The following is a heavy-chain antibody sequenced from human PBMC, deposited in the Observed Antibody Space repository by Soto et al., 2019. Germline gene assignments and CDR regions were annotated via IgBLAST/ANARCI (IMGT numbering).Heavy chain of an antibody. CDR3: ARWGDYVYFWGIYRYGYFAY. CDR2: IIPIFGTA. Sequence: QVQLVQSGAEVKKPGSSVKVSCKASGGTFSSYAISWVRQAPGQGLEWMGGIIPIFGTANYAQKFQGRVTIPATTSTSTANMGPSSGRSGHTAVYYCARWGDYVYFWGIYRYGYFAYWGQGTLVPVSS. D-gene: IGHD3-16*02. J-gene: IGHJ4*02. V-gene: IGHV1-69*14. CDR1: GGTFSSYA.